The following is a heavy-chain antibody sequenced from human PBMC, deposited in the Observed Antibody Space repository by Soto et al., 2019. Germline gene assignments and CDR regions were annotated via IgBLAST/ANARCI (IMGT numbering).Heavy chain of an antibody. CDR3: SGEIATDY. CDR2: ISYDGSVK. D-gene: IGHD1-26*01. CDR1: GFTFSRYG. Sequence: QVQLVESGGGVVKPGRSLRLSCAASGFTFSRYGMHWVRQAPGKGLEWVAVISYDGSVKFYADSVKGRFTISRDNSKNTLYLQMDSLRAEDTAMYYCSGEIATDYWGQGTLVTVSS. V-gene: IGHV3-30*03. J-gene: IGHJ4*02.